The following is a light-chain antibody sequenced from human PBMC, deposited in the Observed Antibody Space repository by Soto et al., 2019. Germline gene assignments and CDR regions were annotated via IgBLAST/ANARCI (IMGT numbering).Light chain of an antibody. CDR2: GAA. J-gene: IGKJ1*01. Sequence: PGERATLTCRASQSVRGSYLAWYQKKPGQAPRLLIFGAASRATGIPDRFSGRGSGTDFTLTISRLEPEDFAVYYCQQYGSSSTFGQGTKVDI. V-gene: IGKV3-20*01. CDR3: QQYGSSST. CDR1: QSVRGSY.